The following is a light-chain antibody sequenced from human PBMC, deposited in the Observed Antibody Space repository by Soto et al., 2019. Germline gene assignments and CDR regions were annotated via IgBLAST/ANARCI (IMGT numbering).Light chain of an antibody. CDR3: QQAYSHPLT. Sequence: DIQMTQSPSTLSASVGDRVTITCRASQSISSWLAWYQQKPGKAPHLLIYGASGLQVGVPSRFSGSVSGADFTLTISNLQPEDFATYYCQQAYSHPLTFGGGTKVDIK. CDR2: GAS. V-gene: IGKV1-12*01. J-gene: IGKJ4*01. CDR1: QSISSW.